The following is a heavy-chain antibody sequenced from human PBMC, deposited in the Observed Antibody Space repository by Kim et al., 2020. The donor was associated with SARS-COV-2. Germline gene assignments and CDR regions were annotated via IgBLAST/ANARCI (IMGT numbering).Heavy chain of an antibody. Sequence: GESLKISCKGSGYSFTSYLIGWVRQMPGKGLEWMGIIYPGDSDTRYSPSFQGQVTISADKSISTAYLQWSSLKASDTAMYYCARPKTYYYDSSGYYGGLYYYFDYWGQGTLVTVSS. CDR2: IYPGDSDT. CDR1: GYSFTSYL. D-gene: IGHD3-22*01. J-gene: IGHJ4*02. V-gene: IGHV5-51*01. CDR3: ARPKTYYYDSSGYYGGLYYYFDY.